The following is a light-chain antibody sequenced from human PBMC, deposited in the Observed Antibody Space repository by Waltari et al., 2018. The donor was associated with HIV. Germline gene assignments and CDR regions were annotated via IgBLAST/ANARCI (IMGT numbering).Light chain of an antibody. J-gene: IGKJ1*01. V-gene: IGKV1-5*03. CDR3: QKYNGDSRT. CDR1: QSISTW. CDR2: KAS. Sequence: DIQLTQSPSTLSAYVGDRVTITCRASQSISTWLAWYQQKPGKAPKLLFYKASSLESGVPSRFSGSGSGTEFTLTISSLQPDYFSTYYCQKYNGDSRTFGQGTKVEIK.